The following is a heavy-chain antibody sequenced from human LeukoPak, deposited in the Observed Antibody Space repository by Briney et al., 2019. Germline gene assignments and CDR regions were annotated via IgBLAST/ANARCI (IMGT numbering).Heavy chain of an antibody. CDR3: ARAFYGQNWFDP. J-gene: IGHJ5*02. CDR2: INAGNGNT. D-gene: IGHD2/OR15-2a*01. Sequence: ASVKVSCKASGYTFTSYAMHWVRQAPGQRLEWMGWINAGNGNTKYPQKFQGRVTITRDTSASTAYMELSSLRSEDTAAYYCARAFYGQNWFDPWGQGTLVTVSS. CDR1: GYTFTSYA. V-gene: IGHV1-3*01.